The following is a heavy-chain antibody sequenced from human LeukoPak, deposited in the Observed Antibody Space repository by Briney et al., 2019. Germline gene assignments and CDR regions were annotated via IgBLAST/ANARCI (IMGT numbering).Heavy chain of an antibody. CDR1: GYTLTELS. CDR2: FDPEDGET. Sequence: ALVKVSCKVSGYTLTELSMHWVRQAPGKGLEWMGGFDPEDGETIYAQKFQGRVTTTEDTSTDTAYMELSSLRSEDTAVYYCATDPRPSWYRGVWYWGQGTLVTVSS. V-gene: IGHV1-24*01. CDR3: ATDPRPSWYRGVWY. J-gene: IGHJ4*02. D-gene: IGHD6-13*01.